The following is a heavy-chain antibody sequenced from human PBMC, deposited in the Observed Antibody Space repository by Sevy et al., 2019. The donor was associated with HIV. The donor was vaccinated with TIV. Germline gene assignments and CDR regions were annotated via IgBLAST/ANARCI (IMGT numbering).Heavy chain of an antibody. CDR1: GFTFSKYS. J-gene: IGHJ4*02. CDR2: LSFGCGEI. V-gene: IGHV3-23*01. Sequence: GSLRLSCATSGFTFSKYSMSWVRQPPGKGLEWVSTLSFGCGEINYADSVKGRFTISRDNSKSSVYLQMNNLRPEDTAVYYCAREGCTKPHDYWGQGTLVTVSS. CDR3: AREGCTKPHDY. D-gene: IGHD2-8*01.